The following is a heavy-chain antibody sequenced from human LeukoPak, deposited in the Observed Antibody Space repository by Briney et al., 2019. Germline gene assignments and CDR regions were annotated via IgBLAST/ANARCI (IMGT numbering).Heavy chain of an antibody. CDR1: GFTFSSYA. CDR2: ISGSGGST. J-gene: IGHJ4*02. Sequence: GGSLRLSCAASGFTFSSYAMSWVRQAPGKGLEWVSAISGSGGSTYYADSVKGWFTISRDSSKNALYLQMNSLRAEDTAVYYCAKGPRYCSSTSCYFGYWGQGTLVTVSS. CDR3: AKGPRYCSSTSCYFGY. V-gene: IGHV3-23*01. D-gene: IGHD2-2*01.